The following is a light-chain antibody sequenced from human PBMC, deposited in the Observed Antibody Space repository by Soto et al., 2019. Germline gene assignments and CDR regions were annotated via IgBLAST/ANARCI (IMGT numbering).Light chain of an antibody. V-gene: IGLV2-8*01. CDR2: EVS. CDR1: SSDVGGYNY. CDR3: NSYGGRNNWVV. Sequence: QSALTQPPSASGSPGQSVTISCTGTSSDVGGYNYVSWYQQHPGKAPKVLISEVSRRPSGVPDRFSGSKSGNTASLTVSGLQAEDEADYYCNSYGGRNNWVVCGGGTKVTGL. J-gene: IGLJ3*02.